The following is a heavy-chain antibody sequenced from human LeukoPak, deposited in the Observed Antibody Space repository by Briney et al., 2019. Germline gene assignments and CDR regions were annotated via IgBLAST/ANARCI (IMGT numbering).Heavy chain of an antibody. CDR3: ARGYYYDSSGYYYGMDV. J-gene: IGHJ6*02. CDR2: INPNSGGT. V-gene: IGHV1-2*02. Sequence: ASVKVSCTASGYTFTGYCMHWVRQRPGQGLEWMGWINPNSGGTNYAQKFQGRVTMTRDTSISTAYMELSRLRSDDTAVYYCARGYYYDSSGYYYGMDVSGQGTTVTVSS. D-gene: IGHD3-22*01. CDR1: GYTFTGYC.